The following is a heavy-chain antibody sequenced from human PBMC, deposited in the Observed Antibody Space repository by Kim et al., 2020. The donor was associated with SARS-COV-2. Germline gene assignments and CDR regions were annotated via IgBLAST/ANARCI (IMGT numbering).Heavy chain of an antibody. Sequence: GGSLRLSCAAYGFTISSNYMIWLRQAPGKGLEWVSVLYSDGRTFYTDSVKGRFTISRHDSKNTLFLQMNSLRVEDTAMYYCTRGLLPPQTNVWYYFDYWGQGILVTVSS. CDR1: GFTISSNY. D-gene: IGHD2-8*01. V-gene: IGHV3-53*01. J-gene: IGHJ4*02. CDR2: LYSDGRT. CDR3: TRGLLPPQTNVWYYFDY.